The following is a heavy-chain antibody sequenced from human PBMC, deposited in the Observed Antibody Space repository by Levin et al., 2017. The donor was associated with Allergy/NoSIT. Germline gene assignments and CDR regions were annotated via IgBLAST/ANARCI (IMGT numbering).Heavy chain of an antibody. V-gene: IGHV3-30*04. CDR2: ISYDGSNK. Sequence: GGSLRLSCAASGFTFSSYAMHWVRQAPGKGLEWVAVISYDGSNKYYTDSVKGRFTISRDNSKNTLYLQMNSLRAEDTAVYYCARDDTRFGEDAFDIWGQGTMVTVSS. J-gene: IGHJ3*02. D-gene: IGHD3-10*01. CDR3: ARDDTRFGEDAFDI. CDR1: GFTFSSYA.